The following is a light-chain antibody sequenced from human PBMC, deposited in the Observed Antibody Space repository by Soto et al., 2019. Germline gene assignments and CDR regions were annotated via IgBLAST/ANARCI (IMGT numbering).Light chain of an antibody. CDR2: DAY. Sequence: EVVLTQSPFTLSLSPGERATLSCRASQSFRGLLAWYQQKPGQDPRLLIYDAYNRATGIPPRFSGSGSGTDFNLTIRSLQPEDSAVYYCQQRHMWHITLGQGTRLEIK. J-gene: IGKJ5*01. V-gene: IGKV3-11*01. CDR1: QSFRGL. CDR3: QQRHMWHIT.